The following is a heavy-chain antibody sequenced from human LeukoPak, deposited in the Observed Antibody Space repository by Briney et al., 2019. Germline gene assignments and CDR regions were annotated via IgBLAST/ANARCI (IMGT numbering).Heavy chain of an antibody. J-gene: IGHJ4*02. D-gene: IGHD2-2*01. CDR1: GFTFSSYW. CDR3: ARASSASWHYFDD. V-gene: IGHV3-74*01. Sequence: GGSLRLSCAASGFTFSSYWMHWVRQAPGKGLVWVSRINSDASSRSYADSVKGRFTISRDNAKNTLYLQMITVRAEDTAVYYCARASSASWHYFDDWGQGTLVTVSS. CDR2: INSDASSR.